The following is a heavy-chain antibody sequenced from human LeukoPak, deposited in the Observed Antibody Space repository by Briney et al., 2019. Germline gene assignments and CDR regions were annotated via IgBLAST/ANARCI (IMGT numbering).Heavy chain of an antibody. V-gene: IGHV5-51*01. D-gene: IGHD3-9*01. Sequence: GESLKISCKGSGYSFTSYWIGWVRQMPGKGLEWMGIIYPGDSDTRYSPSFQGQVTISADKSISTAYLQWSSLKASDTAMYYCARLAGYYGILTGYYPMYYLDYWGQGTLDTVSS. J-gene: IGHJ4*02. CDR3: ARLAGYYGILTGYYPMYYLDY. CDR1: GYSFTSYW. CDR2: IYPGDSDT.